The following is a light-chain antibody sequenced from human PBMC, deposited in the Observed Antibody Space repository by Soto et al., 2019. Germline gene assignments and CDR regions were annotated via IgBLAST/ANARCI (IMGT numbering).Light chain of an antibody. CDR1: QSVGRNY. J-gene: IGKJ1*01. CDR3: QQYCCSPKT. V-gene: IGKV3-20*01. CDR2: GAS. Sequence: EIVLTQSPATLSLSPGERATLSCRASQSVGRNYLAWYQQKPGQAPRLLIYGASSRATGIPDRFSGSGSATDFTLTISRLEPEDFAVYYCQQYCCSPKTFGQGTKVEVK.